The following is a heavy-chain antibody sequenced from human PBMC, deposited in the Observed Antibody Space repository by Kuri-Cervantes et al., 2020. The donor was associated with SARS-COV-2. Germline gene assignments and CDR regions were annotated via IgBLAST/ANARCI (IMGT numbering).Heavy chain of an antibody. J-gene: IGHJ4*02. Sequence: GESLKISCAASGFTFSSYAMHWVRQAPGKGLEWVAVISYDGSNKYYADSVKGRFTISRDNSKNTLYLQMNSQRAEDTAVYYCARDRGGAAQYFDYWGQGTLVTVSS. D-gene: IGHD6-6*01. CDR3: ARDRGGAAQYFDY. CDR1: GFTFSSYA. V-gene: IGHV3-30*04. CDR2: ISYDGSNK.